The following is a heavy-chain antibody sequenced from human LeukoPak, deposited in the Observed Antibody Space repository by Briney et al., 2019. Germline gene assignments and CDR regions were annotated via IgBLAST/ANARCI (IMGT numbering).Heavy chain of an antibody. V-gene: IGHV1-18*01. CDR1: GYTFTSYG. Sequence: ASVKVSRKASGYTFTSYGISWVRQAPGQGLEWMGWISAYNGNTNYAQKLQGRVTMTTDTSTSTAYMELRSLRSDDTAVYYCARDWSSMVRGVFDYWGQGTLVTVSS. CDR2: ISAYNGNT. J-gene: IGHJ4*02. D-gene: IGHD3-10*01. CDR3: ARDWSSMVRGVFDY.